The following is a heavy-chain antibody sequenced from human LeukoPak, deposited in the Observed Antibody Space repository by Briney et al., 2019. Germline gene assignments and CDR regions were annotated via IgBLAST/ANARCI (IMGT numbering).Heavy chain of an antibody. CDR3: ARGHYYGSGSLNWFDP. CDR1: GGSFSGYY. CDR2: INHSGST. J-gene: IGHJ5*02. D-gene: IGHD3-10*01. V-gene: IGHV4-34*01. Sequence: SETLSLTCAVYGGSFSGYYWSWIRQPPGKGLEWIGEINHSGSTNYNPSLKSRVTISVDTYKNQFSLKLSSVTAADTAVYYCARGHYYGSGSLNWFDPWGQGTLVTVSS.